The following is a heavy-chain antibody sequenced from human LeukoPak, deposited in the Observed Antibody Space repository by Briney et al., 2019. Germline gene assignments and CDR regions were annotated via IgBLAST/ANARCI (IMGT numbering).Heavy chain of an antibody. CDR2: IRYDGSNK. Sequence: GGSLRLSCAASGFTFSSYSMHWVRQAPGKGLEWVAFIRYDGSNKYYADSVKGRFTISRDNSKNTLYLQMNSLRAEDTAVYYCARGGESFLGIAAAGRFDYWGQGTLVTVSS. V-gene: IGHV3-30*02. CDR1: GFTFSSYS. D-gene: IGHD6-13*01. CDR3: ARGGESFLGIAAAGRFDY. J-gene: IGHJ4*02.